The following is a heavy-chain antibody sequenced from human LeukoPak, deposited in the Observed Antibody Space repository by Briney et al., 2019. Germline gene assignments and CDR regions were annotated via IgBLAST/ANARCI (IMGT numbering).Heavy chain of an antibody. Sequence: PSETLSLTCAVYGGSFSGYYWSWIRQPPGKGLEWIGEINHSGSTNYNPSLKSRVTISVDTSKNQFSLKLSSVTAADTAVYYCARGDLVLLWFGELYEKRNWFDPWGQGTLVTVSS. CDR1: GGSFSGYY. D-gene: IGHD3-10*01. J-gene: IGHJ5*02. V-gene: IGHV4-34*01. CDR2: INHSGST. CDR3: ARGDLVLLWFGELYEKRNWFDP.